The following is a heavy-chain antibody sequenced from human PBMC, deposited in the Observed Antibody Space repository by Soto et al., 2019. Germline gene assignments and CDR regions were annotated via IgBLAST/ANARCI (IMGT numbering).Heavy chain of an antibody. CDR3: ARDDDSSFRSRAFDN. CDR2: ISSSGSTI. D-gene: IGHD3-22*01. J-gene: IGHJ3*02. V-gene: IGHV3-11*04. Sequence: QVQLVESGGGLVEPGGSLRLSCAASGFKFGDHYMTWIRQAPGKGLEWVSYISSSGSTIYYADSVKGRFTISRDNTKNSLYLQMNSLRAEDTAVYYCARDDDSSFRSRAFDNWGQGTMVTVSS. CDR1: GFKFGDHY.